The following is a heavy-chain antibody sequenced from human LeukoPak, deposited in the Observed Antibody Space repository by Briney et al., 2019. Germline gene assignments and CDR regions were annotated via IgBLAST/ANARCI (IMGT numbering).Heavy chain of an antibody. J-gene: IGHJ3*02. CDR2: INPNSGGT. D-gene: IGHD3-10*01. Sequence: ASVKVSCKASGYTFTGYYMHWVRQAPGQGLEWMGWINPNSGGTNYAQKFQGRVTMTRDTSISTAYMELSRLRSDDTAVYYCARVKPRNSMVRGVITFPSAFDIWGQGTMVTVSP. CDR3: ARVKPRNSMVRGVITFPSAFDI. CDR1: GYTFTGYY. V-gene: IGHV1-2*02.